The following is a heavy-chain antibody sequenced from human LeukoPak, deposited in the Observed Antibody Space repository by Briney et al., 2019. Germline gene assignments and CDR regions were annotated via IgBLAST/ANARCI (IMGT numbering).Heavy chain of an antibody. D-gene: IGHD6-6*01. CDR3: ARSSYSSSSSV. CDR1: GFTFNNYW. J-gene: IGHJ3*01. CDR2: IKQDGSGL. Sequence: GGSLRLSCAASGFTFNNYWMSWVRQAPGKGLEWVANIKQDGSGLYYVESVKGRFTISRDNAKNSLYLQINSLRAEDTAVYYCARSSYSSSSSVWGQGTMVTVSS. V-gene: IGHV3-7*03.